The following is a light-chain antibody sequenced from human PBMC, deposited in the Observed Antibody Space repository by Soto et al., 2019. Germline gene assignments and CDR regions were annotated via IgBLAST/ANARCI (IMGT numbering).Light chain of an antibody. Sequence: EMVMTQPPGTLSFSPGERATLSCRASQSVSGDLAWYHHKPGQAPRLLIYGASSRATGIPDRFSGSGSGTEFTITISRLEPEDFAVYYCQQYGSSPPITFGQGTRLEIK. CDR2: GAS. CDR1: QSVSGD. CDR3: QQYGSSPPIT. V-gene: IGKV3-20*01. J-gene: IGKJ5*01.